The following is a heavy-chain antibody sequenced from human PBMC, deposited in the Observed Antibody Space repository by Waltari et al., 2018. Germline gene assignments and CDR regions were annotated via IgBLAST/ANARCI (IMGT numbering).Heavy chain of an antibody. CDR1: GGSISSSSYY. CDR3: ARHPAMTIMLWYFDL. Sequence: QLQLQESGPGLVKPSETLSLTCTVSGGSISSSSYYWGWIRQPPGKGLEWIGSIYYRGCTAYTPSRKRRVTISVDTSKNQFSLKLSSVTAADTAVYYCARHPAMTIMLWYFDLWGRGTLVTVSS. CDR2: IYYRGCT. J-gene: IGHJ2*01. D-gene: IGHD2-8*01. V-gene: IGHV4-39*01.